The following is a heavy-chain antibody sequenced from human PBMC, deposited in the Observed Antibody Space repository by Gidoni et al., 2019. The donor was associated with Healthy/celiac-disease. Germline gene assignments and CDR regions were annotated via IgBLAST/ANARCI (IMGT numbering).Heavy chain of an antibody. V-gene: IGHV1-69*04. CDR2: IIPILGIA. D-gene: IGHD5-12*01. CDR3: ARAPQGARGYWGYYMDV. CDR1: GGTFSSYA. J-gene: IGHJ6*03. Sequence: QVQLVQSGAEVKKPGSSVKVSCKASGGTFSSYAISWVRQAPGQGLEWMGRIIPILGIANYAQKFQGRVTITADKSTSTAYMELSSLRSEDTAVYYCARAPQGARGYWGYYMDVWGKGTTVTVSS.